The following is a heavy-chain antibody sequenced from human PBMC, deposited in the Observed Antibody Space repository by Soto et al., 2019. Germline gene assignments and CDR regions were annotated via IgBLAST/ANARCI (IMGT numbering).Heavy chain of an antibody. CDR1: GGSFSGYY. D-gene: IGHD2-8*02. Sequence: SETLSLTCAVYGGSFSGYYWTWIRQPPGTGLEWIGEINHSGSTNYNPSLKSRVTISVDTSKNQFSLKLTSVTAADTAVYYCARDKITGIFDYWGQGTLVTVS. J-gene: IGHJ4*02. CDR2: INHSGST. V-gene: IGHV4-34*01. CDR3: ARDKITGIFDY.